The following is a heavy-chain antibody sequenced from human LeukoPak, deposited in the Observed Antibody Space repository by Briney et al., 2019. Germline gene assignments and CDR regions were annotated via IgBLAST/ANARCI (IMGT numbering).Heavy chain of an antibody. J-gene: IGHJ4*02. CDR3: AGDEGGAGIDN. V-gene: IGHV3-21*01. Sequence: GGSLRLSCAASGFTFSSYSMNWVRQAPGKGLEWVSSISSSSSYIYYADSVKGRFTISRDNAKNSLYLQMNSLRAEDTAVYYCAGDEGGAGIDNGGQGTLVPVSS. D-gene: IGHD6-19*01. CDR2: ISSSSSYI. CDR1: GFTFSSYS.